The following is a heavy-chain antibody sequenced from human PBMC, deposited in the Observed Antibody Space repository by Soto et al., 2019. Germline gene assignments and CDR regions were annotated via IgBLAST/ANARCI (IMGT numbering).Heavy chain of an antibody. CDR2: ISYNGNKI. D-gene: IGHD2-2*01. Sequence: WGSLRLSCKTSGFTFSSYGLHWLRQAPGKGLERVTFISYNGNKINYADSVKGRFTVSRDNSKNTLYLQMNSLRPEDTAVYYCAKHSSTFVFWGQGTLVTVSS. CDR1: GFTFSSYG. J-gene: IGHJ4*02. CDR3: AKHSSTFVF. V-gene: IGHV3-30*18.